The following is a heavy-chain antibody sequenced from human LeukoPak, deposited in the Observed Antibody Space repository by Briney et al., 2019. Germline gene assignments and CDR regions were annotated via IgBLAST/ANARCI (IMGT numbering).Heavy chain of an antibody. CDR3: ARQRTGFGELLFPYFDY. CDR2: IYHSEST. CDR1: GYSISSGYY. J-gene: IGHJ4*02. D-gene: IGHD3-10*01. Sequence: SETLSLTCAVSGYSISSGYYWGWIRHPPGQGLEWIGSIYHSESTYYNPSLKSRVTISVDTSKNQFSLKLSPVTAADTAVYYCARQRTGFGELLFPYFDYWGQGTLVTVSS. V-gene: IGHV4-38-2*01.